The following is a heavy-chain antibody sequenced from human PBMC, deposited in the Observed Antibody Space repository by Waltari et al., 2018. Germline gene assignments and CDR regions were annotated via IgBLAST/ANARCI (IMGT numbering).Heavy chain of an antibody. J-gene: IGHJ4*02. CDR1: GFTVSDNY. CDR3: ARGAGYLDH. CDR2: IYPGGDT. Sequence: EVQLVETGGGLIQPGGSLRLSCTASGFTVSDNYIRWVRQAPGKGLEWVSVIYPGGDTYSADSVKGRVTISRDNSINTVYLQMNSLRAEDTALYYCARGAGYLDHWGQGSLVSVSS. V-gene: IGHV3-53*02. D-gene: IGHD6-13*01.